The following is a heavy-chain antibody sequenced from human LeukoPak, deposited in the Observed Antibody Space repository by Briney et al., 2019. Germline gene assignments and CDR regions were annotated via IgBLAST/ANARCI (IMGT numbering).Heavy chain of an antibody. J-gene: IGHJ4*02. Sequence: VGPLRLSCAASGVTSRNAWMRWVCPPPGKGWEWDSRIKSKTDGGTTDYAARVKGRCTSSRDESKNTLYLQINSLKTEDTAVNYCTPSYCYRSGSYYNGWGQGTLGTVSS. D-gene: IGHD3-10*01. CDR1: GVTSRNAW. CDR2: IKSKTDGGTT. CDR3: TPSYCYRSGSYYNG. V-gene: IGHV3-15*01.